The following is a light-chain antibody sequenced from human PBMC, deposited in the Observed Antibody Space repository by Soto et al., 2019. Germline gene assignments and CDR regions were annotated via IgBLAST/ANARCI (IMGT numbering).Light chain of an antibody. Sequence: QSALTQPASVSGSPGQSITISCTGTSSDVGAYNYVSWYQQHPGKAPKLIIYEVSYRPSGVSNRFSGSKSGNSASLTISGLQTEDEADYYCSSYESDSTYVFGTGTKVTVL. CDR3: SSYESDSTYV. V-gene: IGLV2-14*01. CDR2: EVS. J-gene: IGLJ1*01. CDR1: SSDVGAYNY.